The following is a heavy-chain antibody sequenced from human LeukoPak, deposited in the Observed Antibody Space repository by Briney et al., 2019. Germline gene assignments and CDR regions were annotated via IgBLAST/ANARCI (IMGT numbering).Heavy chain of an antibody. D-gene: IGHD2-21*01. V-gene: IGHV3-48*03. J-gene: IGHJ4*02. CDR3: ARNGGGLDY. CDR2: ISDSGSDT. Sequence: GGSLRLSCVAPKFTFSTYGMVWVRQAPGKGLEWVSYISDSGSDTYYVDSVKGRFTISRDNAKNSLFLQMNSLRVEDTAIYYCARNGGGLDYWGQGTLVTVSS. CDR1: KFTFSTYG.